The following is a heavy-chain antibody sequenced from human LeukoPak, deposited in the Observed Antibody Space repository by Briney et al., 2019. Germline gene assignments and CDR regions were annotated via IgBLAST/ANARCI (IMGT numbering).Heavy chain of an antibody. CDR2: IYPSGST. Sequence: SQTLSLTCTVSGGSIISGSYYWSWIRQPAGKGLEWIGRIYPSGSTNYNPSLKSRVTISVDTSKNQFSLELSSGTAADSAVYYCARQLRDVYIHHSFDYWGQGTLVTVSS. D-gene: IGHD5-24*01. CDR1: GGSIISGSYY. CDR3: ARQLRDVYIHHSFDY. V-gene: IGHV4-61*02. J-gene: IGHJ4*02.